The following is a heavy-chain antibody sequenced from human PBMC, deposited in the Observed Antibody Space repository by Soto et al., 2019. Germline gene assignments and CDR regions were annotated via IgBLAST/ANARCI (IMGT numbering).Heavy chain of an antibody. Sequence: QVQLVQSGAEVRKPGSSVKVSCKVSGGTFSNDVINWVRQVPGQGLEWMAKINPILGITNSAQKFQGRVTISADKSTITAYMELTSLGSRETAVYYCARGLAVADYYGMEVWGEGTRVTVSS. D-gene: IGHD6-19*01. V-gene: IGHV1-69*04. CDR2: INPILGIT. J-gene: IGHJ6*04. CDR1: GGTFSNDV. CDR3: ARGLAVADYYGMEV.